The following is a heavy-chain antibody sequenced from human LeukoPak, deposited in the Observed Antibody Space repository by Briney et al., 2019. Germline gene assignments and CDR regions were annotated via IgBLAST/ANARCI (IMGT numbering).Heavy chain of an antibody. J-gene: IGHJ4*02. V-gene: IGHV4-39*01. CDR1: GGSISSSSYY. CDR2: IYYSGST. CDR3: VRTGIVGANPFDY. Sequence: SETLSLTCTVSGGSISSSSYYWGWIRQPPGKGLEWIGSIYYSGSTYYNPSLESRVTISVDTSKNQFSLKLSSVTAADTAVYYCVRTGIVGANPFDYWGQGTLVTVSS. D-gene: IGHD1-26*01.